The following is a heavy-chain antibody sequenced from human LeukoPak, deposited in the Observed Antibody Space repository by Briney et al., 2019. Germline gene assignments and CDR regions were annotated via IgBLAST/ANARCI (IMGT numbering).Heavy chain of an antibody. V-gene: IGHV4-61*02. CDR1: GGSISSGSYY. D-gene: IGHD2-8*01. J-gene: IGHJ4*02. Sequence: SQTLSLTCTVSGGSISSGSYYWSWIRQPAGKGLEWIGRIYTSGSTNYNPSLKSRVTISVDTSKNQFSLKLSSVTAADTAVYYCARDGPEYCTNGVRGIDWGQGTLVTVSS. CDR3: ARDGPEYCTNGVRGID. CDR2: IYTSGST.